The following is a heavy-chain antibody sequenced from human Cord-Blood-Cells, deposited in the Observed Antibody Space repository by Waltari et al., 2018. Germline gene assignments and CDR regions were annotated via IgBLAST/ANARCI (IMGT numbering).Heavy chain of an antibody. D-gene: IGHD1-26*01. J-gene: IGHJ4*02. CDR2: MNPNSGNT. Sequence: QVQLVQSGAEVKKPGASVKVSCKASGYTFTRYDINWVRQATGQGLEWMGWMNPNSGNTGYAQKFQGRVIITRNTSISTAYMELSSLRSEDTAVYYCARDSGSSADFDYWGQGTLVTVSS. V-gene: IGHV1-8*03. CDR3: ARDSGSSADFDY. CDR1: GYTFTRYD.